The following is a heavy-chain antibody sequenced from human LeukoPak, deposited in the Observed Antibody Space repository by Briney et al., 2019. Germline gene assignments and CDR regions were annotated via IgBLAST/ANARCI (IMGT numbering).Heavy chain of an antibody. V-gene: IGHV5-51*01. CDR1: GYIFTSFW. D-gene: IGHD2-21*02. J-gene: IGHJ3*02. CDR3: ARDCGGDCYSAEDAFDI. Sequence: GESLKISCKGSGYIFTSFWIVWVRPTPGKGLEWMGIIYPGDSDARYSPSFQGQVTISVDKSISTAYLQWSSLKASDTAMYYCARDCGGDCYSAEDAFDIWGQGTMVTVSS. CDR2: IYPGDSDA.